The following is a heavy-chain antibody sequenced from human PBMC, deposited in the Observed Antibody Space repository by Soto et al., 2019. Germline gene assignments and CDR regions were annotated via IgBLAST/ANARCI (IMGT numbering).Heavy chain of an antibody. V-gene: IGHV1-69*02. CDR2: IIPILGIA. J-gene: IGHJ3*02. Sequence: QVQLVQSGAEVKKPGSSVKVSCKASGGTFSSYTISWVRQAPGQGLEWMGRIIPILGIANYAQKFQGRVTITADKSTSTAYMELSSLRSEDTAVYYCARGSYGHKYDAFEIWGQGTMVTVSS. CDR1: GGTFSSYT. D-gene: IGHD5-18*01. CDR3: ARGSYGHKYDAFEI.